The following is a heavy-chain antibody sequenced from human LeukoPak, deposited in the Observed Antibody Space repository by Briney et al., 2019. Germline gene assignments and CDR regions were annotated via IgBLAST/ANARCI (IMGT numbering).Heavy chain of an antibody. J-gene: IGHJ6*03. D-gene: IGHD6-13*01. CDR3: ARRVYNMDV. Sequence: PSETLSLTCAVYGGSLSGYYWSWIRQPPGKGLEWIGEINHSGSTNYNPSLKSRVTISVDTSKDQFSLKLSTVTAADMAVYYCARRVYNMDVWGKGTTVTVSS. CDR2: INHSGST. V-gene: IGHV4-34*01. CDR1: GGSLSGYY.